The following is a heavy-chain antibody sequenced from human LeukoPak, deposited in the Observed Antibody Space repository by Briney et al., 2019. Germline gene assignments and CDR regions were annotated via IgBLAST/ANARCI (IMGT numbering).Heavy chain of an antibody. J-gene: IGHJ4*02. CDR2: IKQDGGEQ. Sequence: SGGSLRLSCAASGFTFSSNWLSWIRQAPGKGLEWVANIKQDGGEQNYVDSVKGRFTISRDNAKNSLYLQMNSLRAEDTALYYCARDKVVGATNFDFWGQGTLVTVSS. D-gene: IGHD1-26*01. V-gene: IGHV3-7*01. CDR3: ARDKVVGATNFDF. CDR1: GFTFSSNW.